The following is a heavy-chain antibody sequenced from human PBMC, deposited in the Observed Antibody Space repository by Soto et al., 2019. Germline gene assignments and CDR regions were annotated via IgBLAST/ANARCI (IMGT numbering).Heavy chain of an antibody. CDR2: ISSSSSYI. CDR3: ARWEGVCSGAYYYYAMDF. D-gene: IGHD3-10*02. CDR1: GFTFSSYS. Sequence: GGSLRLSCAASGFTFSSYSMNWVRQAPGKGLEWVSSISSSSSYIYYADSVKGRFTISRDNAKNSLYLQMNSLRAEDTAVYYCARWEGVCSGAYYYYAMDFWGQGTTVIVSS. J-gene: IGHJ6*01. V-gene: IGHV3-21*01.